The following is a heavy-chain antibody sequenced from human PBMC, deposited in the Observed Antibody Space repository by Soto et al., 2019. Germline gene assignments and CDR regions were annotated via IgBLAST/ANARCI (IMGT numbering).Heavy chain of an antibody. CDR1: GFTFSSYG. CDR3: AKDHVYY. CDR2: ISYDGSNK. J-gene: IGHJ4*02. D-gene: IGHD3-10*02. Sequence: GGSLRLSCAASGFTFSSYGMHWVRQAPGKGLEWVAVISYDGSNKYYADSVKGRFTISRDNSKNTLYLQMNSLRAEDTAVYYCAKDHVYYWGQGTLVTVSS. V-gene: IGHV3-30*18.